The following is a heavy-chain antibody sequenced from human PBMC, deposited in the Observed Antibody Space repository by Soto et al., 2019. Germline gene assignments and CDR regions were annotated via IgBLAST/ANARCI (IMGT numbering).Heavy chain of an antibody. Sequence: EVQLVESGGGLVKPGGSLRLSCAASGFTFSNAWMSWVRQAPGKGLEWIGRIKSKTDGGTTDYAAPVKGRFTISRDDSKNTLYLQMNSLKTEDTAVYYCTPDPDYGDYTNWFDPWGQGTLVTVSS. J-gene: IGHJ5*02. D-gene: IGHD4-17*01. CDR2: IKSKTDGGTT. CDR3: TPDPDYGDYTNWFDP. V-gene: IGHV3-15*01. CDR1: GFTFSNAW.